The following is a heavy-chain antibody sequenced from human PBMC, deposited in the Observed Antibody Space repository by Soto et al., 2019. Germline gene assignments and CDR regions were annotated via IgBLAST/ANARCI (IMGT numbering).Heavy chain of an antibody. J-gene: IGHJ6*02. V-gene: IGHV1-18*01. CDR3: AREGQAPYYYYGMDV. CDR2: ISGYNGNT. CDR1: GYTFTNYG. Sequence: QVQLVQSGAEVKKPGASVTVSCKASGYTFTNYGFSWVRQAPGQGLEWIGWISGYNGNTKYAEKFQNRVTMTTDTSTNTAHMELRSLRSDDTAVYYCAREGQAPYYYYGMDVWGQGTAVTVSS.